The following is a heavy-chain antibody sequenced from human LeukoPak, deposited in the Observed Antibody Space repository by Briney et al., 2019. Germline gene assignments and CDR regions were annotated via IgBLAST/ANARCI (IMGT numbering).Heavy chain of an antibody. CDR3: TSSAMPLAFDY. V-gene: IGHV3-49*03. J-gene: IGHJ4*02. Sequence: GVLRLSCTASGFTFGDYAMSWFRQASGKGLEWVGFIRSQTYGGTTEYAASVKGRFTISRDDSKSIAYLQMNSLKTEDTAVYYCTSSAMPLAFDYWGQGTLVTVSS. D-gene: IGHD2-2*01. CDR2: IRSQTYGGTT. CDR1: GFTFGDYA.